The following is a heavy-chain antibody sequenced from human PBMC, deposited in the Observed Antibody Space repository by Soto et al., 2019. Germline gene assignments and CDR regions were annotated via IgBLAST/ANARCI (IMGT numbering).Heavy chain of an antibody. CDR1: GFTFSDYY. D-gene: IGHD5-18*01. J-gene: IGHJ3*02. CDR3: ARNERQLWPPHAFDI. V-gene: IGHV3-11*01. CDR2: ISSSGSTI. Sequence: GGSLRLSCAASGFTFSDYYMSWIRQASGKGLEWVSYISSSGSTIYYADSVKGRFTISRDNAKNSLYLQMNSLRAEDTAVYYCARNERQLWPPHAFDIWGQGTMVTVS.